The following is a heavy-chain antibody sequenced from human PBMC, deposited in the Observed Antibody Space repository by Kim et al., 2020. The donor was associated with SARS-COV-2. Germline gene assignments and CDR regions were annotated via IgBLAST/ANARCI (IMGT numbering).Heavy chain of an antibody. J-gene: IGHJ4*02. D-gene: IGHD3-3*01. Sequence: TYGADAVQGRFTVSRDNSKNTLYLQMNNLSVDDTAVYYCARGPGQRTIFDYWGQGTLVTVSS. CDR3: ARGPGQRTIFDY. V-gene: IGHV3-53*01. CDR2: T.